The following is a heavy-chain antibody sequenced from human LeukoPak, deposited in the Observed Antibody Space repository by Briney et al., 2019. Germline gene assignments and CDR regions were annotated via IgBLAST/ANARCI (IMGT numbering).Heavy chain of an antibody. J-gene: IGHJ5*02. CDR2: MNPNSGNT. D-gene: IGHD3-10*01. CDR3: ARVGIVFRGFHSVVRGGYWFDP. Sequence: ASVKVSCKASGYTFTSYDINWVRQATGQGLEWMGWMNPNSGNTGYAQKFQGRVTITRNTSIRTAYMELSSLRSEDTAVYYCARVGIVFRGFHSVVRGGYWFDPWGQGTLVTVSS. V-gene: IGHV1-8*03. CDR1: GYTFTSYD.